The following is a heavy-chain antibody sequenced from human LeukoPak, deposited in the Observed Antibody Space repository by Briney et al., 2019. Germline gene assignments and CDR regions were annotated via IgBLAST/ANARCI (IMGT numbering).Heavy chain of an antibody. Sequence: PGGSLRLSCAASGFTFSSYGMHWVRQAPGKGLEWVAYIRYDGSNKFYTVSVKGRFTISRDNSKNTLYLQMNSLRSEDTGVYYCANGGGAYDVIDYWGQGTLVTVSS. CDR3: ANGGGAYDVIDY. CDR2: IRYDGSNK. D-gene: IGHD3-16*01. V-gene: IGHV3-30*02. CDR1: GFTFSSYG. J-gene: IGHJ4*02.